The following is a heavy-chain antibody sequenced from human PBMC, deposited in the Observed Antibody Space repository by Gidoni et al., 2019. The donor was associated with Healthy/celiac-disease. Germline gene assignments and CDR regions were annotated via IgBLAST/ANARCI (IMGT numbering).Heavy chain of an antibody. CDR2: RKQDGSAK. V-gene: IGHV3-7*03. CDR3: ARARTYYDFWSGAAMADYYYYYGMDV. CDR1: AFPFRSRW. D-gene: IGHD3-3*01. Sequence: EVQLVESGRGWVQPGGSLRLSCAAPAFPFRSRWLRVARQATGKGLEWVANRKQDGSAKYYVDSVKGRYTISRDNAKNSLYLQMNSLRAEDTAVYYCARARTYYDFWSGAAMADYYYYYGMDVWGQGTTVTVSS. J-gene: IGHJ6*02.